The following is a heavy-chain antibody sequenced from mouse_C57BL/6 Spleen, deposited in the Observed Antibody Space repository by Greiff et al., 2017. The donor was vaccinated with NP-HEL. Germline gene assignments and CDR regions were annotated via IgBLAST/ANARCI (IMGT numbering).Heavy chain of an antibody. CDR1: GYTFTSYT. Sequence: VQLKESGAELARPGASVKMSCKASGYTFTSYTMHWVKQRPGQGLEWIGYINPSSGYTKYNQKFKDKATLTADKSSSTAYMQLSSLTSEDSAVYYCARSLLRDYFDYWGQGTTLTVSS. CDR3: ARSLLRDYFDY. CDR2: INPSSGYT. V-gene: IGHV1-4*01. J-gene: IGHJ2*01.